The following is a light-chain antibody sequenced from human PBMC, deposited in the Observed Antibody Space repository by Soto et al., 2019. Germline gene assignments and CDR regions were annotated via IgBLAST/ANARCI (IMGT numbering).Light chain of an antibody. CDR1: QSISSY. CDR2: AAS. Sequence: IPMTQSPSSLSASVVDRVTITFRASQSISSYLNWYQQKPGKAPKLLIYAASSLQSGVPSRFSGSGSGTDFTLTISSLQPEDFATYYCQQSYSTPITFGQGTRLE. J-gene: IGKJ5*01. CDR3: QQSYSTPIT. V-gene: IGKV1-39*01.